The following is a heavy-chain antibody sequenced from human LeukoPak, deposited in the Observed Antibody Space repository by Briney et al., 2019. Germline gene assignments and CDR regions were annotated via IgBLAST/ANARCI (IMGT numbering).Heavy chain of an antibody. CDR3: AKIGSDLSITMIVVVHFDY. D-gene: IGHD3-22*01. J-gene: IGHJ4*02. Sequence: GGSLRLSCAASGFTFSSYAMSWVRQAPGKGLEWVSVISGNGGSTYYADSVKGRFTISRDNSKNTLYLQMNSLRAEDTGVYYCAKIGSDLSITMIVVVHFDYWGQGTLVTVSS. V-gene: IGHV3-23*01. CDR2: ISGNGGST. CDR1: GFTFSSYA.